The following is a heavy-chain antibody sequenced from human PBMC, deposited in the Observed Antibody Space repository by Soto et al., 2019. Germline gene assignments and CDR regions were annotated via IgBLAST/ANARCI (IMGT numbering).Heavy chain of an antibody. V-gene: IGHV3-21*01. CDR2: ISSSSSYI. J-gene: IGHJ1*01. Sequence: GGSLRLSCAASGFTFSSYSMNWVRQAPGKGLEWVSSISSSSSYIYYADSVKSRFTISRDNAKNSLYPQMNSLRAEDTAVYYCARGPKYYAILTAYSYWGQGTLVTVSS. CDR1: GFTFSSYS. D-gene: IGHD3-9*01. CDR3: ARGPKYYAILTAYSY.